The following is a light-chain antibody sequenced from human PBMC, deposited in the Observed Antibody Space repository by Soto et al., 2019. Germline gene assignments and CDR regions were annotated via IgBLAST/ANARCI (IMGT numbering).Light chain of an antibody. V-gene: IGKV1-5*03. Sequence: IQMTQSPSTLSASVGDRVTITCRASQNIHTWLAWYQQKPGKAPRLLIYRSSSLENGVPSRFGGRGSGTQFIFTISSLQPDDSATYYCQQYSSDSTFGQGTKVEIK. CDR1: QNIHTW. J-gene: IGKJ1*01. CDR3: QQYSSDST. CDR2: RSS.